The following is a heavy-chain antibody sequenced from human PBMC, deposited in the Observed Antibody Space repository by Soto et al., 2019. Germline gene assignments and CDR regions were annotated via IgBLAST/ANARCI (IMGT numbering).Heavy chain of an antibody. CDR2: INGGGSSA. V-gene: IGHV3-74*01. CDR3: TRGGGYSGYDPFDY. J-gene: IGHJ4*02. D-gene: IGHD5-12*01. CDR1: GFSFSIFW. Sequence: EVQLVEPGGDLVQPGGSLRLSCAASGFSFSIFWMHWVRQAPGKGLVWVSSINGGGSSADYADSVKGRFTFSRDNAKNTVYLQMNSLRAEDTAVYYCTRGGGYSGYDPFDYWGQGTLVTVSS.